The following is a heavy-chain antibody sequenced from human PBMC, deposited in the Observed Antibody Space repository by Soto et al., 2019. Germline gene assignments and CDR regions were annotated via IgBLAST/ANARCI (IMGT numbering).Heavy chain of an antibody. V-gene: IGHV3-30-3*01. CDR2: ISYDGSSK. CDR3: ARDAVAMDH. J-gene: IGHJ4*02. Sequence: QVQLVESGGGVVQPGRSLRLSCAASEFTISSYAMPWVRQAPGKGLEWVAVISYDGSSKYNTDSVKGPFTVSRDKSKNTVYLQMHSLTVEDTAVYYCARDAVAMDHWGQRTLVTVSS. CDR1: EFTISSYA. D-gene: IGHD6-19*01.